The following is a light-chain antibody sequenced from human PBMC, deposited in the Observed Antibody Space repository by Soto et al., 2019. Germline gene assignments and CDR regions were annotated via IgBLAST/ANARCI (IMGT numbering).Light chain of an antibody. V-gene: IGKV1-5*03. CDR2: KAS. J-gene: IGKJ1*01. CDR1: QTISSW. Sequence: DIQMTQSPSTLSGSVGDRVTITCWASQTISSWLAWYQQKPGKAPKLLIYKASTLKSGVPSRFSGSGSGTDFTLPISSLQPDDFATYYCQHYNSYSEAFGQGTKVDIK. CDR3: QHYNSYSEA.